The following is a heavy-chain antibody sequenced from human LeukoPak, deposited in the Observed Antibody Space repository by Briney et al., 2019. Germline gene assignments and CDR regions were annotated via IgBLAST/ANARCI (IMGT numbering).Heavy chain of an antibody. Sequence: SQTLSLTCTVSGGSISSGDYYWSWIRQPPGKGLEWIGYIYYSGSTYYNPSLKSRVTISVDTSKNQFSLKLSSVTAADTAVYYCVKMGTYYYDSSGSNYWGQGTLVTVSS. CDR1: GGSISSGDYY. CDR2: IYYSGST. D-gene: IGHD3-22*01. CDR3: VKMGTYYYDSSGSNY. V-gene: IGHV4-30-4*01. J-gene: IGHJ4*02.